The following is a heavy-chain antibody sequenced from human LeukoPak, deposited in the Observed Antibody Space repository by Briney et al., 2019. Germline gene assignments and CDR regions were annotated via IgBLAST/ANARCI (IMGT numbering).Heavy chain of an antibody. CDR2: VYYSGTATSGTT. Sequence: LETLCLSCTVSGVALSAYYWSWVRQPPGKGLDWIGFVYYSGTATSGTTNYYPSVARRVWFKLETSRNQGYLRLPSVTAADTAVYFCASMGGTDDYWGPGNLVTASS. CDR3: ASMGGTDDY. CDR1: GVALSAYY. J-gene: IGHJ4*02. V-gene: IGHV4-59*01. D-gene: IGHD1-26*01.